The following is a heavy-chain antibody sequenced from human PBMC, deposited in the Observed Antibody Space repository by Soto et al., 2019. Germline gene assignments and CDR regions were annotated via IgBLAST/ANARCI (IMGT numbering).Heavy chain of an antibody. CDR2: IWYDGSNK. V-gene: IGHV3-33*01. D-gene: IGHD6-6*01. CDR1: GFTFSSYG. CDR3: ERDQGYSSSTYYYYYGMDV. J-gene: IGHJ6*02. Sequence: GGSLRLSCAAPGFTFSSYGMHWVRQAPGKGLEWVAVIWYDGSNKYYADSVKGRFTISRDNSKNTLYLQMNSLRAEDTAVYYCERDQGYSSSTYYYYYGMDVWGQGTTVTVSS.